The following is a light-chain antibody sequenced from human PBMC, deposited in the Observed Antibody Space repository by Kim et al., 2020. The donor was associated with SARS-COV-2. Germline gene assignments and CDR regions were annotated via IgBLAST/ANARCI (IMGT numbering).Light chain of an antibody. Sequence: EIVLTQSPATLSLSPGERATLSCRASQSVSSYLAWYQQKPGQAPRLLIYDASNGATGIPARFSGSGSGTDFTLTISSLEPEDFALYYCQQRGDWPYTFGQGTKLEI. J-gene: IGKJ2*01. V-gene: IGKV3-11*01. CDR3: QQRGDWPYT. CDR1: QSVSSY. CDR2: DAS.